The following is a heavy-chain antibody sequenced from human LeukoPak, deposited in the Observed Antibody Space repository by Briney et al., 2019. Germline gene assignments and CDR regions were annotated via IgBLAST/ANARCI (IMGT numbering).Heavy chain of an antibody. D-gene: IGHD5-12*01. J-gene: IGHJ5*02. V-gene: IGHV5-51*01. CDR2: IYPGDSDT. CDR1: GYSFTSYW. CDR3: ARIVATISGVNPFDP. Sequence: EESLKISCKGSGYSFTSYWIGWVRQMPGKGLEWMGIIYPGDSDTRYSPSFQGQVTISADKSISTAYLQWSSLKASDTAMYYCARIVATISGVNPFDPWGQGTLVTVSS.